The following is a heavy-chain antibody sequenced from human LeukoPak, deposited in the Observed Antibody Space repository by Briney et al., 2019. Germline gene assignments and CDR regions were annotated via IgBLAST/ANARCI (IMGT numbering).Heavy chain of an antibody. Sequence: SETLSLTCAVYGGSFSGYYWSWIRQPPGKGLEWIGEINHSGSTNYNPSLKSRVTISVDTSKNQFSLKLSSVTAADTAVYYCARRVPLTNFDYWGKGTLVTVSS. CDR3: ARRVPLTNFDY. CDR1: GGSFSGYY. J-gene: IGHJ4*02. V-gene: IGHV4-34*01. D-gene: IGHD4-11*01. CDR2: INHSGST.